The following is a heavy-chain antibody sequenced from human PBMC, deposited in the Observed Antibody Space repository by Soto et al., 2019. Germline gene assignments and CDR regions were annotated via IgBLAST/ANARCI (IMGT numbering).Heavy chain of an antibody. CDR3: ARGALTTYFDY. Sequence: QVQLQESGPGLVKPSETLSLTCAVSGGSISSYYWSWIRQPPGKGLEWIGYFYYSGSTNYNPCLKSRVTISVDTSKNQFSLKLSSVTAADTAVYYCARGALTTYFDYWGQGTLVTVSS. CDR1: GGSISSYY. J-gene: IGHJ4*02. CDR2: FYYSGST. V-gene: IGHV4-59*01.